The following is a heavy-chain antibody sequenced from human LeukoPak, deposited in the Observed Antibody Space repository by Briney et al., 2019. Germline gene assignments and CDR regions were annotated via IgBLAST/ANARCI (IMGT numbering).Heavy chain of an antibody. J-gene: IGHJ6*02. CDR1: GFTFSSYA. CDR3: ARGKVPAANLYYYYYGMDV. D-gene: IGHD2-2*01. CDR2: ISYDGSNK. V-gene: IGHV3-30-3*01. Sequence: GGSLRLSCAASGFTFSSYAMSWVRQAPGKGLEWVAVISYDGSNKYYADSVKGRFTISRDNSKNTLYLQMNSLRAEDTAVYYCARGKVPAANLYYYYYGMDVWGQGTTVTVSS.